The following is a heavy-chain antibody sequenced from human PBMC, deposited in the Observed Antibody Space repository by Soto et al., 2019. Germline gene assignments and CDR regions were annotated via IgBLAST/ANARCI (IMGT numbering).Heavy chain of an antibody. CDR3: RIAVAGPHQYYFDY. CDR2: MNPNSGNT. Sequence: ASVKVSCKASGYTFTSYDINWVRQATGQGLEWMGWMNPNSGNTGYAQKFQGRVTMTRNTSISTAYMELSSLRSEDTAVYYCRIAVAGPHQYYFDYWGQGTLVTVSS. J-gene: IGHJ4*02. V-gene: IGHV1-8*01. D-gene: IGHD6-19*01. CDR1: GYTFTSYD.